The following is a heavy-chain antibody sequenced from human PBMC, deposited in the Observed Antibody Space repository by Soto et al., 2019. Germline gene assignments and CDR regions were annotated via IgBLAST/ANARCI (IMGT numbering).Heavy chain of an antibody. CDR3: AMGQQGGHWFDP. J-gene: IGHJ5*02. CDR2: IDPSDSYT. V-gene: IGHV5-10-1*01. Sequence: PGESLKISCKGSGYSFTSYWISWVRQMPGKGLEWMGRIDPSDSYTNYSPSFQGHVTISADKSISTAYLQWSSLKASDTAMYYCAMGQQGGHWFDPWGQGTLVTVSS. CDR1: GYSFTSYW. D-gene: IGHD2-2*01.